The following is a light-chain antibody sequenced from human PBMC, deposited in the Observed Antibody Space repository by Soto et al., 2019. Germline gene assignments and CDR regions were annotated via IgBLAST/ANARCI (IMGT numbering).Light chain of an antibody. CDR2: DVS. J-gene: IGLJ1*01. CDR1: SSDVGGYNY. Sequence: LTQPASGSGSPGQSITISCTGTSSDVGGYNYVSWYQQHPGKAPKLMIYDVSNRPSGVSNRFSGSKSGNTASLTISGLQAEDEDDYYRSSYTRSSAYVFGTGTKVTVL. V-gene: IGLV2-14*01. CDR3: SSYTRSSAYV.